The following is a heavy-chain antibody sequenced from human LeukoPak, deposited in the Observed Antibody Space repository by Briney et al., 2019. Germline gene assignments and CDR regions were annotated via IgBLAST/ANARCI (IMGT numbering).Heavy chain of an antibody. CDR2: ISSSSSYI. V-gene: IGHV3-21*01. CDR1: GFSVSYNY. CDR3: ARDCDYDFWGGGYYYGMDV. J-gene: IGHJ6*02. D-gene: IGHD3-3*01. Sequence: GGSLRLSCAASGFSVSYNYMSWVRQAPGKGLEWVSSISSSSSYIYYADSVKGRFTISRDNAKNSLYLQMNSLRAEDTAVYYCARDCDYDFWGGGYYYGMDVWGQGTTVTVSS.